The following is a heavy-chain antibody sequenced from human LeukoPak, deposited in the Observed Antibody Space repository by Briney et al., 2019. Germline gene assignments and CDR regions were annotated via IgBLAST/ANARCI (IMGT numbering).Heavy chain of an antibody. D-gene: IGHD3-10*01. CDR2: IYYSGST. Sequence: SETLSLTCAVYGGSFSGYYWSWIRQPPGKGLEWIGYIYYSGSTNYNPSLKSRVTISVDTSKIQFSLKLSSVTAADAAVYYCARDGNSGAFDIWGQGTMVTVSS. CDR3: ARDGNSGAFDI. CDR1: GGSFSGYY. J-gene: IGHJ3*02. V-gene: IGHV4-59*01.